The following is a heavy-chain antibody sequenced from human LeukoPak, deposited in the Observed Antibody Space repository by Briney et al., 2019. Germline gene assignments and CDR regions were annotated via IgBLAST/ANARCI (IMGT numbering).Heavy chain of an antibody. CDR3: ARARPQYSGSYEAYFDY. V-gene: IGHV1-69*05. Sequence: SVKVSCKASGGTFSSYAISWVRQAPGQGLEWMGRIIPIFGTANYAQKFQGRVTITTDESTSTAYMELSSLRSGDTAVYYCARARPQYSGSYEAYFDYWGQGTLVTVSS. CDR1: GGTFSSYA. J-gene: IGHJ4*02. CDR2: IIPIFGTA. D-gene: IGHD1-26*01.